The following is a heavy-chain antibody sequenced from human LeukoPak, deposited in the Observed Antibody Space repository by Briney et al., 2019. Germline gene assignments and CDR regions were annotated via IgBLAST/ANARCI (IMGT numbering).Heavy chain of an antibody. Sequence: SETLSLTCTVSGGSISSGSYYWSWIRQPARKGLEWIGRIYTSGSTNYNPSLKSRVTISVDTSKNQFSLKLSSVTAADTAVYYCARDSTTTATIFDYWGQGNLVTVSS. D-gene: IGHD4-17*01. V-gene: IGHV4-61*02. J-gene: IGHJ4*02. CDR2: IYTSGST. CDR3: ARDSTTTATIFDY. CDR1: GGSISSGSYY.